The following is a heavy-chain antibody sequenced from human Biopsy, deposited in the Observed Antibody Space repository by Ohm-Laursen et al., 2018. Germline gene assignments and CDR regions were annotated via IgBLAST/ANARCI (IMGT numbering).Heavy chain of an antibody. CDR3: ARDDAVTVIRGLYY. D-gene: IGHD2-21*02. V-gene: IGHV4-34*01. CDR1: GGSFSGYY. J-gene: IGHJ4*02. CDR2: INHSGST. Sequence: PSQTLSLTWAVFGGSFSGYYWSWIRQPPGKGLEWIGEINHSGSTNNNPSLKSRVTISVDTSKNQFSLKLSPVTAEDTAVYYCARDDAVTVIRGLYYWGQGALVTVSS.